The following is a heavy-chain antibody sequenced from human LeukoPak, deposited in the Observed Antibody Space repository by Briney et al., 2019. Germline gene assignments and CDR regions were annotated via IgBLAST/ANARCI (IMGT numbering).Heavy chain of an antibody. CDR2: IRSSGGST. V-gene: IGHV3-23*01. CDR1: GFTFSSYA. Sequence: GGSLRLSCAASGFTFSSYAMSWVRQAPGKGLEWVSTIRSSGGSTYYADSVKGRFTISRDNSKNTLYLQMNSLRAEDTAVYYCAKQLGYCSDGSCYFPYWGQGTLVTVSS. CDR3: AKQLGYCSDGSCYFPY. D-gene: IGHD2-15*01. J-gene: IGHJ4*02.